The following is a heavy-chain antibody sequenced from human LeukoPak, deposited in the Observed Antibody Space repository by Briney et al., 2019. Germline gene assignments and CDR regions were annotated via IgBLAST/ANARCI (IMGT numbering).Heavy chain of an antibody. Sequence: ASVKVFCKSSGYTFTSYGISWVRQAPAQGLEWMGWISAYNGNTNYAQKLQRRVTMTTDTSTSTAYMELRSLRSDDTAVYYCAIDSSGWYRPNYWGQGTLVTVSS. V-gene: IGHV1-18*01. J-gene: IGHJ4*02. CDR2: ISAYNGNT. CDR3: AIDSSGWYRPNY. D-gene: IGHD6-19*01. CDR1: GYTFTSYG.